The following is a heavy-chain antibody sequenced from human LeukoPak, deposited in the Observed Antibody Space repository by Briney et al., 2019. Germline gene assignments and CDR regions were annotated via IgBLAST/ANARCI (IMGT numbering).Heavy chain of an antibody. CDR2: IWYDGSNK. CDR3: AKEVGPYQDYYYYGMDV. Sequence: GGSLRLSCAASGFTFSSYGMHWVRQAPGKGLEWVAVIWYDGSNKYYADSVKGRFTISRDNSKNTLYLQMNSLRAEDTAVYYCAKEVGPYQDYYYYGMDVWGQGTPVTVSS. CDR1: GFTFSSYG. V-gene: IGHV3-33*06. J-gene: IGHJ6*02. D-gene: IGHD2-2*01.